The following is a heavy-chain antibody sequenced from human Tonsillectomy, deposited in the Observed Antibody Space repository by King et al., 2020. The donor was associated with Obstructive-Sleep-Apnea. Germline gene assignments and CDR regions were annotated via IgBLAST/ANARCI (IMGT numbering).Heavy chain of an antibody. CDR2: ISRSSSNI. V-gene: IGHV3-11*01. D-gene: IGHD3-10*01. CDR3: ARGDVVRGVMTDF. J-gene: IGHJ4*02. Sequence: QLVQSGGGLVRPGGSLRLSCAASGFTFSDYYMSWIRQAPGKGLEWVSYISRSSSNIYYADSVKGRFTISRDNGKNSLYLQMNSLRADDTAVYYCARGDVVRGVMTDFWGQGTLVTVSS. CDR1: GFTFSDYY.